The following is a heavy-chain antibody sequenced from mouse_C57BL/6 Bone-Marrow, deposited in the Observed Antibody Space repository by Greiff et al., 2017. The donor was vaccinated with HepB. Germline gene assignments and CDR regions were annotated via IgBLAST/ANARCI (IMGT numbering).Heavy chain of an antibody. J-gene: IGHJ4*01. Sequence: QVQLQQPGPELVKPGASVKLSCKASGYTFTSYWMHWVKQRPGQGLEWIGNINPSNGGTNYNEKFKSKATLTVDKSSSTAYMQLSSLTSEDSAVYYCALSTMITTRAMDYWGQGTSVTVSS. CDR2: INPSNGGT. D-gene: IGHD2-4*01. CDR3: ALSTMITTRAMDY. V-gene: IGHV1-53*01. CDR1: GYTFTSYW.